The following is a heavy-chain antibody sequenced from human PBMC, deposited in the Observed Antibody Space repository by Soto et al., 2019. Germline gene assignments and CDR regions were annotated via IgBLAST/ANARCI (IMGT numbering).Heavy chain of an antibody. D-gene: IGHD6-25*01. CDR2: ISYDGSNK. V-gene: IGHV3-30*18. CDR3: AKDRRPNYYYGMDV. J-gene: IGHJ6*02. Sequence: QAQLVESGGGVVQPGRSGRLSCAASGFTFSSYAMHWVRQAPGKGLEWVAVISYDGSNKYYADSVKGRFTISRDNSKNTLYLQMNSLRAEDTAVYYCAKDRRPNYYYGMDVWGQGTTVTVSS. CDR1: GFTFSSYA.